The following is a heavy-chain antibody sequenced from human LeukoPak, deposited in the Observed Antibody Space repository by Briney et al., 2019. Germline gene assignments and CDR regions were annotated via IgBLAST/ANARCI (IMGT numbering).Heavy chain of an antibody. CDR3: ARGWGPSDIVATMEDY. J-gene: IGHJ4*02. CDR2: IIPIFGTA. D-gene: IGHD5-12*01. CDR1: GGTFSSYA. Sequence: ASVKVSCKASGGTFSSYAISWVRQAPGQGLEWMGGIIPIFGTANYAQKFQGRVTITADESTSTAYMELSSLRSEDTAVYYCARGWGPSDIVATMEDYRGQGTLVTVSS. V-gene: IGHV1-69*13.